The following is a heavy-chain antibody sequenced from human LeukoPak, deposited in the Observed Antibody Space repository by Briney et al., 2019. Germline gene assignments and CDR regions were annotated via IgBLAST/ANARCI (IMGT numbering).Heavy chain of an antibody. Sequence: ASVKVSCKASGYTFTSYDINWVRQATGQGLEWMGGFDPEDGETIYAQKFQGRVTMTEDTSTDTAYMELSSLRSEDTAVYYCATDSSSWYVWGQGTLVTVSS. CDR2: FDPEDGET. J-gene: IGHJ4*02. CDR3: ATDSSSWYV. V-gene: IGHV1-24*01. D-gene: IGHD6-13*01. CDR1: GYTFTSYD.